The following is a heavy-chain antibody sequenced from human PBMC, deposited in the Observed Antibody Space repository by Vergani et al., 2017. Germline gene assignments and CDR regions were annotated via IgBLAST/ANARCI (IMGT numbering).Heavy chain of an antibody. CDR3: AKHFRGWGIDY. V-gene: IGHV3-30*02. CDR2: IQFDGSDQ. Sequence: QVQLVESGGGVVQRGGSLRLSCAMSGFTLSNYDMQWIRQGPGKGLEFVAFIQFDGSDQYYADSVKGRFTLSRDFSKNTLYLQMNSLRTDDTATYYCAKHFRGWGIDYGGQGTQVIVSS. J-gene: IGHJ4*02. CDR1: GFTLSNYD. D-gene: IGHD3-16*01.